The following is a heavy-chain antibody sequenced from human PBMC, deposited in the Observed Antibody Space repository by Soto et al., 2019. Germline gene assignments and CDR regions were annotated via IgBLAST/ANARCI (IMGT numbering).Heavy chain of an antibody. V-gene: IGHV3-30-3*01. D-gene: IGHD3-22*01. Sequence: GGSLRLSCAASGFTFSSYAMHWVLQAPGKGLEWVAVISYDGSNKYYADSVKGRFTISRDNSKNTLYLQMNSLRAEDTAVYYCARGGYYDSSGYYYHNGMDVWGQGTTVTVSS. CDR3: ARGGYYDSSGYYYHNGMDV. CDR1: GFTFSSYA. CDR2: ISYDGSNK. J-gene: IGHJ6*02.